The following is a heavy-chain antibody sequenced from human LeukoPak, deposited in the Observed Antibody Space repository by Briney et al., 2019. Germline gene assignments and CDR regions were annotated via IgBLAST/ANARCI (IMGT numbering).Heavy chain of an antibody. CDR1: GGSFSGYY. V-gene: IGHV4-34*01. CDR3: ARFFRSYYYDSSGYYSIFDY. J-gene: IGHJ4*02. CDR2: ITHSGST. Sequence: PSETLSLTCAVYGGSFSGYYWSWLREPPGKGLEWIGEITHSGSTNYNPSLKCQVTITVDTSKNQFSLKLSSVTAADTAVDYCARFFRSYYYDSSGYYSIFDYWGQGTLVTVSS. D-gene: IGHD3-22*01.